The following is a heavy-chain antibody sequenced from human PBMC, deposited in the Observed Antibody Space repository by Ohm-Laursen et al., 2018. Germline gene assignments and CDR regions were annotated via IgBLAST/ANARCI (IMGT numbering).Heavy chain of an antibody. CDR3: ARVRCSGGSCYHDAFDI. D-gene: IGHD2-15*01. V-gene: IGHV3-11*01. Sequence: SLRLSCAASGFIFSDYYMSWIRQAPGKGLEWVSYISSSGSTIYYADSVKGRFTISRDNAKNSLYLQMNSLRAEDTAVYYCARVRCSGGSCYHDAFDIWGQGTMVTVSS. J-gene: IGHJ3*02. CDR2: ISSSGSTI. CDR1: GFIFSDYY.